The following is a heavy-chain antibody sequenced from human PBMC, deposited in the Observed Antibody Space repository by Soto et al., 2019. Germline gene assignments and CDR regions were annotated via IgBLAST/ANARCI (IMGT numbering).Heavy chain of an antibody. CDR1: GYSFTSYW. V-gene: IGHV5-10-1*01. CDR3: ARIHRSGWHRGGFDT. D-gene: IGHD6-19*01. Sequence: GESLKISCKGSGYSFTSYWISWVRQMPGKGLEWMGRIDPSDSYTNYSPSFQGHVTISADKSISTAYLQWSSLKASDTAMYYCARIHRSGWHRGGFDTWGQGTLVTVSS. J-gene: IGHJ5*02. CDR2: IDPSDSYT.